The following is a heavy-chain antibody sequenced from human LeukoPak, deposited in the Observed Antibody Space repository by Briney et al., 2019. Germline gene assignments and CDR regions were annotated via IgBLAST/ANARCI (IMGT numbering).Heavy chain of an antibody. CDR1: GGSISSSNW. Sequence: SETLSLTCAVSGGSISSSNWWSWVRQPPGQGLEWIGEIYHSGSANYNPSLKSRVTISVDKSKNQFSLKLSSVTAADTAVYYCASATCGGDCYPEMYYYYYGMDVWGQGTTVTVSS. V-gene: IGHV4-4*02. CDR2: IYHSGSA. CDR3: ASATCGGDCYPEMYYYYYGMDV. D-gene: IGHD2-21*02. J-gene: IGHJ6*02.